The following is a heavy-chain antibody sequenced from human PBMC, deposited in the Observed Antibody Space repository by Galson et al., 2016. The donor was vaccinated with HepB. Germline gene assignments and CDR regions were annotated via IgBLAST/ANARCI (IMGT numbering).Heavy chain of an antibody. Sequence: SLRLSCAASKFTFISYVMSWVRQAPGKGLEWVSGISGSGGSIYYADSVKGRFTISRDNSKNTLYRQLNSLRAEDTALYYCVKGQMAGTLGAFDIWGQGTMVTVSS. J-gene: IGHJ3*02. CDR1: KFTFISYV. V-gene: IGHV3-23*01. CDR2: ISGSGGSI. D-gene: IGHD6-19*01. CDR3: VKGQMAGTLGAFDI.